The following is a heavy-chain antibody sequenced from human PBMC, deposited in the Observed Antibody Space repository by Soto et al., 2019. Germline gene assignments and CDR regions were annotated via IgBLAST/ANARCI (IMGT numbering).Heavy chain of an antibody. CDR1: GYTFTSSG. J-gene: IGHJ4*02. CDR2: ISAYNGNT. V-gene: IGHV1-18*04. Sequence: ASVKVCCKASGYTFTSSGISWVRQAPGQGLEWMGWISAYNGNTNYAQKLQGRVTMTTDTSTSTAYMELRSLRSDDTAVYYCARGRALWPREGFDYWGQGTLVTVSS. D-gene: IGHD1-26*01. CDR3: ARGRALWPREGFDY.